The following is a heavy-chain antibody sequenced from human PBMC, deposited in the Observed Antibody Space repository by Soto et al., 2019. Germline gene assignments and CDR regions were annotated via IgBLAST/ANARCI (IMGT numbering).Heavy chain of an antibody. Sequence: QVQLQQWGAGLLKPSETLSLTCAVYGGSFSGYYWSWIRQPPGKGLEWIGEITRSGSTNYNPSLNSPVTISVDTSKQQFSLSLTSVTAADTAVYFCVRALAAVQEWGQGTLVTVSS. V-gene: IGHV4-34*01. J-gene: IGHJ4*02. D-gene: IGHD6-13*01. CDR2: ITRSGST. CDR3: VRALAAVQE. CDR1: GGSFSGYY.